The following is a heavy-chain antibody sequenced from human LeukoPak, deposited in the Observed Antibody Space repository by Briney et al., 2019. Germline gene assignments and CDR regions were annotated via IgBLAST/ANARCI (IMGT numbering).Heavy chain of an antibody. J-gene: IGHJ3*02. V-gene: IGHV4-39*01. Sequence: SETLSLTCTVSGGSISSSSYYWGWIRQPPGKGLEWIGSIYYSGSTYYNPSLKSRVTISVDTSKNQFSLKLSSVTAADTAVYYCARGGLRYCSNGVCSWEVAFDIWGQGTMVTVSS. D-gene: IGHD2-8*01. CDR1: GGSISSSSYY. CDR3: ARGGLRYCSNGVCSWEVAFDI. CDR2: IYYSGST.